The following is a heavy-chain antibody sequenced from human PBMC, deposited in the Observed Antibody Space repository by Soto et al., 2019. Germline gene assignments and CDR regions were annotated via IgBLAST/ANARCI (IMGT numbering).Heavy chain of an antibody. CDR2: ILADYKT. V-gene: IGHV3-23*03. CDR3: ARRTNGYFGY. J-gene: IGHJ4*02. Sequence: EVQLLESGGGLVQPGGSLTLSCAASGFTFSDYTMTWVRQAPGKVLECISVILADYKTYYTDSVRGQFTISRDNSKNMLYLGMTSLRAEDTAVYYCARRTNGYFGYWGQGALVPVSS. CDR1: GFTFSDYT. D-gene: IGHD2-8*01.